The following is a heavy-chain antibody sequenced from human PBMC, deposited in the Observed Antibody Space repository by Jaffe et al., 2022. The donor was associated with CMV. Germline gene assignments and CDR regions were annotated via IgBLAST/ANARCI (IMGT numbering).Heavy chain of an antibody. D-gene: IGHD3-10*01. Sequence: QVQLVQSGAEVKKPGASVKVSCKASGYTFTGYYIHWVRQAPGQGLEWMGWINPTSGGSKYAQKFQGRVTMTRDTSISTAYMELSRLRSDDTAVYYCAKNFYDATMVRGLTSAPLEYWGQGTLVTVSS. CDR3: AKNFYDATMVRGLTSAPLEY. CDR2: INPTSGGS. CDR1: GYTFTGYY. J-gene: IGHJ4*02. V-gene: IGHV1-2*02.